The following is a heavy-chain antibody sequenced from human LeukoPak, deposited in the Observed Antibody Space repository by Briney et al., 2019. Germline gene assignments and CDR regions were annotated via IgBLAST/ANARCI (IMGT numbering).Heavy chain of an antibody. CDR1: GYTFNIHY. V-gene: IGHV1-2*02. D-gene: IGHD1-1*01. CDR3: ARETTEADDY. CDR2: INSNSGAT. J-gene: IGHJ4*02. Sequence: ASVKVSCKASGYTFNIHYINWVRQAPGQGLEWVGWINSNSGATQYAQKFQGRVIMTTDTSITTVYMELSRLTSDDTAVYYCARETTEADDYWGQGTLVTVSS.